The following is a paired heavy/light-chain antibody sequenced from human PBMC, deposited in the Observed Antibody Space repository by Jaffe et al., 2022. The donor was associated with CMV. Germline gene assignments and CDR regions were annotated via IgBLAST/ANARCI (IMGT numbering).Light chain of an antibody. CDR3: SSYTSSSTPLV. Sequence: QSALTQPASVSGSPGQSITISCTGTSSDVGGYNYVSWYQQHPGKAPKLMIYDVSNRPSGVSNRFSGSKSGNTASLTISGLQAEDEADYYCSSYTSSSTPLVFGGGTKLTVL. CDR1: SSDVGGYNY. J-gene: IGLJ3*02. CDR2: DVS. V-gene: IGLV2-14*03.
Heavy chain of an antibody. Sequence: QVQLVQSGAEVKKPGASVKVSCKASGYTFTSYGISWVRQAPGQGLEWMGWISAYNGNTNYAQKLQGRVTMTTDTSTSTAYMELRSLRSDDTAVYYCASITESITMVRGVTTATTNYGMDVWGQGTTVTVSS. J-gene: IGHJ6*02. CDR1: GYTFTSYG. D-gene: IGHD3-10*01. V-gene: IGHV1-18*01. CDR2: ISAYNGNT. CDR3: ASITESITMVRGVTTATTNYGMDV.